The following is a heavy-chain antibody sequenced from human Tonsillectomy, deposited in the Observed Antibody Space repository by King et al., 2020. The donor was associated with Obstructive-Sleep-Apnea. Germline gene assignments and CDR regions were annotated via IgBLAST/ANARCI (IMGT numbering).Heavy chain of an antibody. CDR2: IYYSGST. Sequence: QLQESGPGLVKPSETLSLTCTASGGSINSYYWNWIRQPPGKGLEWIGYIYYSGSTNYNSSLKSRVTISVDTSKNQFSLRLSSVTAADTAVYYCATAPRPFGAEYGHYFDYWGQGTLVTVSS. CDR3: ATAPRPFGAEYGHYFDY. V-gene: IGHV4-59*01. J-gene: IGHJ4*02. D-gene: IGHD3-10*01. CDR1: GGSINSYY.